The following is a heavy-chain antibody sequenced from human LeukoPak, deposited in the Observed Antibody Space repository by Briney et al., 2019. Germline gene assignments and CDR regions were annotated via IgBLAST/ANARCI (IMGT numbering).Heavy chain of an antibody. D-gene: IGHD3-3*01. J-gene: IGHJ4*02. Sequence: GRSLRLSCAASGFTFSSYGMHWVRQAPGKGLEWVAAISASGSATSYADSVRGRFTISRDNSKSTTYLQMNSLRAEDTAVFYCAKDLYLRDFWSDYFDYWGQGIPVTVSS. CDR3: AKDLYLRDFWSDYFDY. CDR2: ISASGSAT. CDR1: GFTFSSYG. V-gene: IGHV3-23*01.